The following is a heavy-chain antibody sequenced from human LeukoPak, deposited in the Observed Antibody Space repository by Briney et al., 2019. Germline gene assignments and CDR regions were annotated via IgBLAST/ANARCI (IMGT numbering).Heavy chain of an antibody. J-gene: IGHJ4*02. CDR3: TKFDSRLRRGGAFDS. Sequence: PGRSLRLSCTASGFIFDDYVMHWVRQAPGKGLEWLSHISWNSGFMAYADSVKDRFTTSRDNAKNSLYLQMSSLRPEDTALYYCTKFDSRLRRGGAFDSWGQGTLVTVSS. V-gene: IGHV3-9*01. CDR2: ISWNSGFM. D-gene: IGHD6-13*01. CDR1: GFIFDDYV.